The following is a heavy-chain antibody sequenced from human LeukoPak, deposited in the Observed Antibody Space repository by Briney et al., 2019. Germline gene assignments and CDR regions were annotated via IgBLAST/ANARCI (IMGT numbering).Heavy chain of an antibody. D-gene: IGHD7-27*01. CDR3: ARVVGLGTPINWFDP. Sequence: SQTLSLTCAISGDSASSNSAAWNWIRQSPSRGLEWLGRTYHRSKWYNDYAVSVKSRITINPDTSKNQFSLQLNSVTPEDTAVYYCARVVGLGTPINWFDPWGQGTLVTVSS. CDR1: GDSASSNSAA. J-gene: IGHJ5*02. V-gene: IGHV6-1*01. CDR2: TYHRSKWYN.